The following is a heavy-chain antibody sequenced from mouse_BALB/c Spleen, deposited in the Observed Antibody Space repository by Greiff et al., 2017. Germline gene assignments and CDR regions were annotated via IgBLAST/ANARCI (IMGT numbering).Heavy chain of an antibody. CDR1: GFTFSDYY. D-gene: IGHD4-1*01. V-gene: IGHV5-4*02. Sequence: VKLVESGGGLVKPGGSLKLSCAASGFTFSDYYMYWVRQTPEKRLEWVATISDGGSYTYYPDSVKGRFTISRDNAKNNLYLQMSSLKSEDTAMYCCASSDWSWFAYWGQGTLVTVSA. CDR3: ASSDWSWFAY. CDR2: ISDGGSYT. J-gene: IGHJ3*01.